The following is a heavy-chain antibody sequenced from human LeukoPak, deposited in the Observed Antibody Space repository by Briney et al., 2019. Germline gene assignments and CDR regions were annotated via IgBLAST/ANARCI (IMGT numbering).Heavy chain of an antibody. CDR1: GYTFTGYY. V-gene: IGHV1-2*02. CDR2: INPNRGGT. J-gene: IGHJ3*02. CDR3: ARASSRGRSDPTEAFHI. D-gene: IGHD3-10*01. Sequence: ASVTVSCKASGYTFTGYYMHWVRQAPGQGLEWMGWINPNRGGTNSAQKLQGRVTMTTDTSTSTAYMELRSLRSDDTAVYYCARASSRGRSDPTEAFHIWGQGTMVIVSS.